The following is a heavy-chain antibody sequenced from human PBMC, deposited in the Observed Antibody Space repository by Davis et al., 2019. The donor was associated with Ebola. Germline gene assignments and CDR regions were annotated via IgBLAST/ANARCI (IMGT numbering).Heavy chain of an antibody. CDR1: GFTFGDYW. CDR2: ISSSSSYI. Sequence: GGSLRLSCAASGFTFGDYWMNWVRQAPGKGLEWVSSISSSSSYIYYADSVKGRFTISRDIAKNSLYLQMNSLRDEDTAVYYCARGSENWNYVDYWGQGTLVTVSS. J-gene: IGHJ4*02. V-gene: IGHV3-21*01. CDR3: ARGSENWNYVDY. D-gene: IGHD1-1*01.